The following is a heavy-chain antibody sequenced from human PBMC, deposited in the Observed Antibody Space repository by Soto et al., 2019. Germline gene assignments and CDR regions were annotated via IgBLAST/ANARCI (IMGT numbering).Heavy chain of an antibody. V-gene: IGHV3-15*01. CDR1: GFTFSNAW. J-gene: IGHJ4*02. CDR3: TTAEDYYDSSGYYYFDY. CDR2: IKSKTDGGTT. D-gene: IGHD3-22*01. Sequence: PGGSLRLSCAASGFTFSNAWMSWVRQAPGKGLEWVGRIKSKTDGGTTDYAAPVKGRFTISRDDSKNTLYLQMNSLKTEDTAVYYCTTAEDYYDSSGYYYFDYWGQGTLVTVSS.